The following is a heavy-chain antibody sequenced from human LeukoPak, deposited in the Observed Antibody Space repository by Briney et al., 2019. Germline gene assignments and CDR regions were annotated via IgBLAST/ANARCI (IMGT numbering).Heavy chain of an antibody. Sequence: GESLKISCKGSGYSFTSYWIGWVRQMPGKGLEWMGIIYPGDSDTRYSPSFQGQVTISADKSISTAYLQWSSLKASDTAMYYCARATQTKKYSSSWYRFGYWGQGTLVTVSS. V-gene: IGHV5-51*01. CDR1: GYSFTSYW. D-gene: IGHD6-13*01. J-gene: IGHJ4*02. CDR2: IYPGDSDT. CDR3: ARATQTKKYSSSWYRFGY.